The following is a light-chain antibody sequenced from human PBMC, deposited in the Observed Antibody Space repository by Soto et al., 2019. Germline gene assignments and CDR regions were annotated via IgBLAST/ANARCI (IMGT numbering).Light chain of an antibody. Sequence: QPVLTQSPSASASLGASVKLTCTLSSGPSNYAITWHQQQPEKGPRYLMKVNSDGSHSKGDGIPDRFSGSSSGAERYLTVSSLQSEDEADYYCQTWGNGIWVFGGGTQLTVL. V-gene: IGLV4-69*01. CDR3: QTWGNGIWV. J-gene: IGLJ3*02. CDR2: VNSDGSH. CDR1: SGPSNYA.